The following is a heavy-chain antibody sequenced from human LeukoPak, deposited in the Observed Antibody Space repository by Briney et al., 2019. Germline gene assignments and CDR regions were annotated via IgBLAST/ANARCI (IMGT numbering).Heavy chain of an antibody. D-gene: IGHD2-2*01. CDR2: IYYSGST. J-gene: IGHJ6*03. Sequence: PSETLSLTCTVSGGSISSGDYYWSWIRQPPGKGLEWIGYIYYSGSTYYNPSLKSRVTISVDTSKNQFSLKLSSVTAADTAVYYCARDSPYCSSTSCLHYYYYMDIWGKGTTVTVSS. CDR1: GGSISSGDYY. CDR3: ARDSPYCSSTSCLHYYYYMDI. V-gene: IGHV4-30-4*01.